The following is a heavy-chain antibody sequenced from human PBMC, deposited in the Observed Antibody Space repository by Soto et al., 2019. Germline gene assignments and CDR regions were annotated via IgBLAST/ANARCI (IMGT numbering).Heavy chain of an antibody. CDR1: EFTFSSYA. J-gene: IGHJ4*02. D-gene: IGHD6-6*01. CDR3: AKRSSSSTFDY. CDR2: ISYDGSNK. Sequence: SLRLSCTASEFTFSSYAMHWVLQAPGKGLEWVAVISYDGSNKYYADSVKGRFTISRDNSKNTLYLQMNSLRAEDTAVYYCAKRSSSSTFDYWGQGTLVTVSS. V-gene: IGHV3-30-3*02.